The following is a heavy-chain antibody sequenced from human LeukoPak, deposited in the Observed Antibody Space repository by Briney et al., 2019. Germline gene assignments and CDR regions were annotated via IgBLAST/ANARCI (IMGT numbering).Heavy chain of an antibody. Sequence: SETLSLTCAVYGGSFSGYYWSWIRQPPGKGLEWIGEINHSGSTNYNPSLKSRVTISVDTSKNQFSLKLSSVTAADTAVYYCAGAVSSSYYYYYMDVWGKGTTVTVSS. V-gene: IGHV4-34*01. CDR2: INHSGST. CDR1: GGSFSGYY. CDR3: AGAVSSSYYYYYMDV. D-gene: IGHD6-6*01. J-gene: IGHJ6*03.